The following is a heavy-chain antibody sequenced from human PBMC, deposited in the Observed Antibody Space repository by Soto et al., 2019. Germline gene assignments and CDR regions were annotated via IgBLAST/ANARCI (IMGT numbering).Heavy chain of an antibody. CDR3: ARSSGWGIDY. CDR2: ISYDASNK. CDR1: GFTFSSYA. V-gene: IGHV3-30*03. Sequence: QVQLVESGGTVVQPGRSLRLSCAASGFTFSSYALHWVRQAPGKGLEWVTLISYDASNKYYGNSVKSRFTISRDNSKNTLYLQMDSLRAEDTAVYYCARSSGWGIDYWGQGTLVTVSS. J-gene: IGHJ4*02. D-gene: IGHD6-19*01.